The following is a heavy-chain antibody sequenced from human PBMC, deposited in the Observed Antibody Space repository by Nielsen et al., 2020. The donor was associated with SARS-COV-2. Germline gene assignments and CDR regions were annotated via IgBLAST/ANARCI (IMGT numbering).Heavy chain of an antibody. CDR2: ISYDGSNK. Sequence: WIRQPPGKGLEWVAVISYDGSNKYYADSVKGRFTISRDNSKNTLYLQMNSLRAEDTAVYYCAKLPYCSSTSCYLNAFDIWGQGTMVTVSS. D-gene: IGHD2-2*01. J-gene: IGHJ3*02. V-gene: IGHV3-30*18. CDR3: AKLPYCSSTSCYLNAFDI.